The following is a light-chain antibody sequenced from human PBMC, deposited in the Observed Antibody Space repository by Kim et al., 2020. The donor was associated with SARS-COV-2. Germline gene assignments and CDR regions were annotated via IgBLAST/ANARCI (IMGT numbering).Light chain of an antibody. J-gene: IGKJ5*01. Sequence: EIVLTQSPATLSLSPGDRVTLSCRASQSVNNYLAWYQRKPGQVPRLLIYEASYRATGVPARFSGSGSRTDFTLTISRLEPEDFAVYFCQQRSDWPITFGQGTRLDIK. CDR1: QSVNNY. CDR3: QQRSDWPIT. V-gene: IGKV3-11*01. CDR2: EAS.